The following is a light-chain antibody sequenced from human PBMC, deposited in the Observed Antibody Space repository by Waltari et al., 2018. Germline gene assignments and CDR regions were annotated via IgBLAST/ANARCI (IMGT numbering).Light chain of an antibody. V-gene: IGKV1-39*01. CDR1: QNVNTY. CDR3: QQSHSIPYT. CDR2: ITS. Sequence: DIQMTQSPSSLYASVGDRVTITCRASQNVNTYLNWYQQQPGKATKLVIYITSSLGSGVPSRFSGSGSGTDFILTISSLQPEDFATYYCQQSHSIPYTFGPGTKVDFK. J-gene: IGKJ3*01.